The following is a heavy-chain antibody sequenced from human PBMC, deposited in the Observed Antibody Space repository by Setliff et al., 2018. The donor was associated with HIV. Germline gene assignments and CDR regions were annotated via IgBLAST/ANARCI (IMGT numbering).Heavy chain of an antibody. CDR3: ARVPTSSWYVTTQRTKEYFHH. CDR1: GGSIKSSSYY. V-gene: IGHV4-39*07. J-gene: IGHJ1*01. CDR2: IYYSGNT. Sequence: SETLSLTCTVSGGSIKSSSYYWGWIRQPSGKGLEWIGSIYYSGNTYYNPSLKSRATISEDTSRNQFSLRLSSVTAADTAIYYCARVPTSSWYVTTQRTKEYFHHWGQGTLVTVSS. D-gene: IGHD6-13*01.